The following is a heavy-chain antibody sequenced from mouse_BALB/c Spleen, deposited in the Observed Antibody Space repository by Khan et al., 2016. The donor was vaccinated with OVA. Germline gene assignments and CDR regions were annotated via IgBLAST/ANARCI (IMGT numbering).Heavy chain of an antibody. CDR3: ARGGYSVFAY. J-gene: IGHJ3*01. CDR2: IFPGSDTP. Sequence: QVQLQQSGPELVKPGASLKVSCKASGYTFTDYIIGWVRQSTRQGLEWIGDIFPGSDTPYYNEKFKDKATLTADKSSNTASMQLSSLTSEDSAVYFCARGGYSVFAYWGQGTLVTVSA. V-gene: IGHV1-77*01. CDR1: GYTFTDYI. D-gene: IGHD2-14*01.